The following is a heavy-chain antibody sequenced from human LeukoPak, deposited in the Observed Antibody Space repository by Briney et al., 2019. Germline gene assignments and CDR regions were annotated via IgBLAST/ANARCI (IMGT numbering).Heavy chain of an antibody. Sequence: SGTLSLTCAVSGGSISSNNWWSWIRQHPGKGLEWLGYIYYRGNTHYNSSLKSRVTISVDTSKNQFSLKLNSVTAADSAVYYCAREDHDYFAMDVWGQGTTVTVSS. V-gene: IGHV4-4*02. CDR3: AREDHDYFAMDV. CDR2: IYYRGNT. J-gene: IGHJ6*02. CDR1: GGSISSNNW.